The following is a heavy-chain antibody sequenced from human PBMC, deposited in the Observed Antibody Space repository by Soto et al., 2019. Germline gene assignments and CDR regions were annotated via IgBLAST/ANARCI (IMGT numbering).Heavy chain of an antibody. J-gene: IGHJ5*02. D-gene: IGHD6-6*01. CDR3: ARWSIAARPPWFDP. V-gene: IGHV3-21*01. CDR2: ISSSSSYI. Sequence: GGSLRVSCAASGFTISSYGRNWVRQAPGKGLEWVSSISSSSSYIYYADSVKGRFTISRDNAKNSLYLQMNSLRAEDTAVYYCARWSIAARPPWFDPWGQGTLVTVSS. CDR1: GFTISSYG.